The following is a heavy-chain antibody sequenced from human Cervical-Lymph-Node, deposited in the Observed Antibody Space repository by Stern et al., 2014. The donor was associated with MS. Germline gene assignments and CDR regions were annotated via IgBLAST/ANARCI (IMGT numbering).Heavy chain of an antibody. CDR3: ARQLVRPALFAYYYYGMDV. CDR2: LYYSGST. D-gene: IGHD6-6*01. CDR1: GGSISSYY. J-gene: IGHJ6*02. Sequence: QLQLQESGPGLVKPSETLSLTCTVSGGSISSYYWSWIRQPPGKGLEWLGDLYYSGSTNYNPSLKSRVTISVDTSKNQFSLKLSSVTAADTAVYYCARQLVRPALFAYYYYGMDVWGQGTTVTVSS. V-gene: IGHV4-59*01.